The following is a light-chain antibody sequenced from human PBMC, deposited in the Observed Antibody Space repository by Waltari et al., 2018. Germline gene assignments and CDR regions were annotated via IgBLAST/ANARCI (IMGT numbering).Light chain of an antibody. V-gene: IGLV2-14*01. CDR2: AVS. J-gene: IGLJ3*02. CDR1: SSDVGFYNY. CDR3: NSYTGSNSWV. Sequence: QSALTQPASVSGSPGQSITISCYGTSSDVGFYNYVSWYQQHPGKAPKLIIYAVSQRPSGVSDRFPGSKSGNTASLTISGLQAEDEADYYCNSYTGSNSWVFGGGTKVTVL.